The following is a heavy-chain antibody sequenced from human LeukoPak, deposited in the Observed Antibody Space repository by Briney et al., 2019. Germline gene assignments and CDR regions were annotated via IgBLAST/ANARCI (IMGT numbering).Heavy chain of an antibody. CDR1: GFTFDDYA. CDR3: ARDHVRGAKPKYNWFDP. V-gene: IGHV3-9*01. Sequence: GGSLRLSCAASGFTFDDYAMHWVRQAPGKGLEWVSGISWNSGSIGYADSVKGRFTISRDNAKNSLYLQMNSLRAEDTAVYYCARDHVRGAKPKYNWFDPWGQGTLVTVSS. D-gene: IGHD3-10*02. J-gene: IGHJ5*02. CDR2: ISWNSGSI.